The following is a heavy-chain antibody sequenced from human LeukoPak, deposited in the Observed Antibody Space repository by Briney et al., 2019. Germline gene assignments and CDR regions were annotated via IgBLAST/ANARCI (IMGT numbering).Heavy chain of an antibody. V-gene: IGHV4-38-2*02. CDR2: IYHSGST. J-gene: IGHJ5*02. CDR3: ARDSAGGFDP. CDR1: GYSISSGYY. D-gene: IGHD3-10*01. Sequence: SETLSLTCTVSGYSISSGYYWGWIRQPPGKGLEWIGSIYHSGSTNYNPSLKSRVTISVDTSKNQFSLKLSSVTAADTAVYYCARDSAGGFDPWGQGTLVTVSS.